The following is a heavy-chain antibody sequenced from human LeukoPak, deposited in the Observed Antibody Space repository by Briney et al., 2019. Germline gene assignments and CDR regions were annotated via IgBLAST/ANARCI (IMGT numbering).Heavy chain of an antibody. CDR3: ARDTREGTGSSEAGY. CDR2: IIPILGIA. V-gene: IGHV1-69*04. CDR1: GGTFSSYA. Sequence: SVKVYCKASGGTFSSYAISWVRQAPGQGLEWMGRIIPILGIANYAQKFQGRVTITADKSTSTAYMELSSLRSEDTAVYYCARDTREGTGSSEAGYWGQGTMVPVSS. D-gene: IGHD1-1*01. J-gene: IGHJ4*02.